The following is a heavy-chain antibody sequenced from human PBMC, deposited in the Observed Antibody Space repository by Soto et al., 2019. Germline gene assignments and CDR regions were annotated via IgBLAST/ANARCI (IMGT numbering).Heavy chain of an antibody. V-gene: IGHV4-38-2*01. Sequence: SETLSLTCDVSVEPMTGGYYWGWIPQSPGKGLEWIGSIYYGGTTYYNPSLRSRLAISIDTSKNQFSLRLSSVTAADTALYYCARGWYYFDFWGQGTLVTVSS. CDR1: VEPMTGGYY. CDR2: IYYGGTT. CDR3: ARGWYYFDF. D-gene: IGHD2-15*01. J-gene: IGHJ4*02.